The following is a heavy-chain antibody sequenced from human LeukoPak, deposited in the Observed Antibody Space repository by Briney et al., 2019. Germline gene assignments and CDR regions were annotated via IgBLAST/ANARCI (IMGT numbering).Heavy chain of an antibody. CDR3: ARLRGYSYGYLDY. D-gene: IGHD5-18*01. Sequence: KSGGSLRLSCAASGFTFRDYYMSWIRQAPGKGPEWVAYMTGSGHRIYYADSVKGRFTISRDNTQNSLYLQMNSLRAEDTAVYYCARLRGYSYGYLDYWGQGTLVTVSS. CDR1: GFTFRDYY. CDR2: MTGSGHRI. V-gene: IGHV3-11*01. J-gene: IGHJ4*02.